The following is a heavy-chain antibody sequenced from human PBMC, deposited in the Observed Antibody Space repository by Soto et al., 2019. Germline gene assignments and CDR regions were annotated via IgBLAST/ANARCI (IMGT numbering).Heavy chain of an antibody. D-gene: IGHD2-2*01. Sequence: EVQLLESGGGLVQPGGSLRLSCAASGFTFGSYAMSWVRQAPGKGLEWVSAISGSGGSTYYADSVKGRFTISRDNSKNTLYLQMNSLRAEDTAVYYCAKEGVLKEYQLQPTGGDYWGQGTLVTVSS. V-gene: IGHV3-23*01. CDR3: AKEGVLKEYQLQPTGGDY. J-gene: IGHJ4*02. CDR2: ISGSGGST. CDR1: GFTFGSYA.